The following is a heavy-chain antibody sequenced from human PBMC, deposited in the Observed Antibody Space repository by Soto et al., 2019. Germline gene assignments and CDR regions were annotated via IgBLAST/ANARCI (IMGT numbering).Heavy chain of an antibody. Sequence: QVQLQESGPGLVKPSETLSLTCTVSGGSISSYYWNWIRQPPGKGLEWIGYIYYSGSTNYNPSLKSRVTISVDTSKDQFSLKLSSVPAADTAVYYCAKYYDSSGYYRSEGMDVWGRGTKVTVSS. CDR1: GGSISSYY. D-gene: IGHD3-22*01. V-gene: IGHV4-59*01. CDR3: AKYYDSSGYYRSEGMDV. CDR2: IYYSGST. J-gene: IGHJ6*02.